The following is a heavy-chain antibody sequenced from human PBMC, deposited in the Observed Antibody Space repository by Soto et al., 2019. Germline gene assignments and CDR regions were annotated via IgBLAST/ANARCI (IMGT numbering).Heavy chain of an antibody. Sequence: QVQLVQSGAEVKKPGSSVKVSCKASGGTFSSSAITWVRQAPGQGLEWIGMIIPIFGTVNYAQKFQGRVTITADESTSTAYLELSSLTSDDTAVYYCARGPAKQLWSVRYYYGMDVWGLGTTVTVSS. D-gene: IGHD5-18*01. CDR1: GGTFSSSA. CDR2: IIPIFGTV. J-gene: IGHJ6*02. CDR3: ARGPAKQLWSVRYYYGMDV. V-gene: IGHV1-69*18.